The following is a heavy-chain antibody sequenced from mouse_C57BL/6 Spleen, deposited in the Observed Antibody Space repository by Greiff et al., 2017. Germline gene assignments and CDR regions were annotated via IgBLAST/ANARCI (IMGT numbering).Heavy chain of an antibody. Sequence: QVQLQQSGPELVKPGASVKISCKASGYAFSSSWMNWVKQRPGKGLEWIGRIYPGDGDTNYNGKFKGKATLTADKSSSTAYMQLSSLTSEDSAVYFCARKENYSFDDWGKGTTLTVSS. CDR1: GYAFSSSW. J-gene: IGHJ2*01. CDR3: ARKENYSFDD. V-gene: IGHV1-82*01. CDR2: IYPGDGDT.